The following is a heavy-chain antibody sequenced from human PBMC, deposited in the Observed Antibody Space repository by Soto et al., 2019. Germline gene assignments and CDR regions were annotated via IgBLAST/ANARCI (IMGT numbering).Heavy chain of an antibody. Sequence: QVQLQESGPGLVKPSETLSLTCTVSGGSISSSYWSWIPQPPGKGLAWVGYIHYSGSTHYNPSLNSRITISLDTSKNQFSLKLTSVTAADTAVYYCARHSTGLDVWGKGATVTVSS. V-gene: IGHV4-59*08. D-gene: IGHD3-9*01. CDR3: ARHSTGLDV. CDR2: IHYSGST. CDR1: GGSISSSY. J-gene: IGHJ6*04.